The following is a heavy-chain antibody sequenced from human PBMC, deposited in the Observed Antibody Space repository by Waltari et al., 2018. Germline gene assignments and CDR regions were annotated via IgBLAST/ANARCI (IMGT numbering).Heavy chain of an antibody. V-gene: IGHV1-2*04. J-gene: IGHJ4*02. Sequence: QVQLVQSGAEVKKPGASVKVSCKASGYSFTGYFVHWVRQAPGQGLEWMGWINPNSGGTNYAQKFQGWVTMTRDTSINTAYIELSRVTSDDTAVYYCARGRGVGAADYWGQGTLVTVSS. D-gene: IGHD1-26*01. CDR1: GYSFTGYF. CDR2: INPNSGGT. CDR3: ARGRGVGAADY.